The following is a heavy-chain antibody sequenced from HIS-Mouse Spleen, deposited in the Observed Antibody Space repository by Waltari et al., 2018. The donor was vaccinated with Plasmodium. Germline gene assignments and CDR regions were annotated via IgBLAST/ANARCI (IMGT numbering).Heavy chain of an antibody. D-gene: IGHD1-26*01. CDR3: ARVNSGSYYWFDP. V-gene: IGHV3-48*01. J-gene: IGHJ5*02. CDR2: ISSSSTI. Sequence: EVQLVESGGGLVQPGGSLRLSCAAAGFTFRGYSINWVSQAPGKGLEWVSYISSSSTISYADSVKGRFTISRDNAKNSLYLQMNSLRAEDTAVYYCARVNSGSYYWFDPWGQGTLVTVSS. CDR1: GFTFRGYS.